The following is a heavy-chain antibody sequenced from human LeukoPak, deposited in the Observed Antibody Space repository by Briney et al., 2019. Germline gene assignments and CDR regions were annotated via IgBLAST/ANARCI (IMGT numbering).Heavy chain of an antibody. D-gene: IGHD5-12*01. CDR1: GFTFSSYG. V-gene: IGHV3-23*01. Sequence: GGTLRLSCAASGFTFSSYGMSWVRQAPGKGLEWVSAISGSGGSTYYADSVKGRFTISRDNSKNTLYLQMNSLRAEDTAVYYCAKGYSGWSEPFDPWGQGTLVTVSS. CDR2: ISGSGGST. J-gene: IGHJ5*02. CDR3: AKGYSGWSEPFDP.